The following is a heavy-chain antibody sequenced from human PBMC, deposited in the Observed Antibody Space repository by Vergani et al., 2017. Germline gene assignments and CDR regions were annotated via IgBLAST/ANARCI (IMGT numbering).Heavy chain of an antibody. CDR3: ARELNWSYYDY. CDR1: GYTFTGYY. CDR2: INAGNGNT. J-gene: IGHJ4*02. V-gene: IGHV1-3*01. Sequence: QVQLVQSGAEVKKPGASVKVSCKASGYTFTGYYMHWVRQAPGQGLEWMGWINAGNGNTKYSQKFQGRVTITRDTSASTAYMELSSLRSEDTAVYYCARELNWSYYDYWGQGTLVTVSS. D-gene: IGHD1-1*01.